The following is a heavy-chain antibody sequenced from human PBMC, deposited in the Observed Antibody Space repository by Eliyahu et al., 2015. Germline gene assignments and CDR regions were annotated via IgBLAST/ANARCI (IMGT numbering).Heavy chain of an antibody. D-gene: IGHD5-24*01. V-gene: IGHV1-46*01. CDR1: GYTFTSYY. J-gene: IGHJ4*02. CDR3: AREMATTXYFDY. CDR2: INPSDGST. Sequence: QVQLVQSGAEVKKPGASVKVSCKASGYTFTSYYMPWVRLAPGQGLEWMGRINPSDGSTMYAQKFQGRVTMTRDTXTSTVYMDLSSLRSEDTAVYHCAREMATTXYFDYWGQGTLVTVSS.